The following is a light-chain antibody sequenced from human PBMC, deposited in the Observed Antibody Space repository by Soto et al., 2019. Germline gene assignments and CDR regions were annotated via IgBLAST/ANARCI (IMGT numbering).Light chain of an antibody. CDR1: QSLIHSDGNTS. V-gene: IGKV2-30*02. J-gene: IGKJ1*01. Sequence: DVVMTQSPLSLPVPLGQPASISCRSSQSLIHSDGNTSLNWFQQRPGQSPRRLIYEVSNRDSGVPDRFSGSGSGTDFTLKISRVEAEDVGVYYCMQGTHWPWTFGQGTEVEIK. CDR3: MQGTHWPWT. CDR2: EVS.